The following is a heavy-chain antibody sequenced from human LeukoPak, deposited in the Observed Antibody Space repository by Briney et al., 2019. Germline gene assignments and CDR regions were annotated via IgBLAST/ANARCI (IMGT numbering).Heavy chain of an antibody. CDR2: ISAYNGNT. CDR1: GYTFTSYG. Sequence: GASVKVSCKASGYTFTSYGISWARQAPGQGLEWMGWISAYNGNTNYAQKLQGRVTMTTDTSTSTAYMELRSLRSDDTAVYYCARDGDVVVPAASLDYWGQGTLVTVSS. D-gene: IGHD2-2*01. J-gene: IGHJ4*02. CDR3: ARDGDVVVPAASLDY. V-gene: IGHV1-18*01.